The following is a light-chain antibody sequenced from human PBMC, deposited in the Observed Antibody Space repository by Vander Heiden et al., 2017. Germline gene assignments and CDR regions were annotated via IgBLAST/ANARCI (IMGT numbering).Light chain of an antibody. Sequence: QSALPQPPSASVSPGQSVTISCTGTSSDVGGYNYVSWYQQHPGKAPKVMIYEVSKRPSGVPDRFSGSKSGNTASLTVSGLQAEDEADYYCCSYAGNNNWVFGGGTKLTVL. J-gene: IGLJ3*02. V-gene: IGLV2-8*01. CDR1: SSDVGGYNY. CDR2: EVS. CDR3: CSYAGNNNWV.